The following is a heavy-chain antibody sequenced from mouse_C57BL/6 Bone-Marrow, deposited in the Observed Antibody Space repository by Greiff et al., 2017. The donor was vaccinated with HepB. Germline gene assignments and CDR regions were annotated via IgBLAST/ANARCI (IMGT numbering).Heavy chain of an antibody. CDR2: IHPNSGST. D-gene: IGHD1-1*01. CDR1: GYTFTSYW. V-gene: IGHV1-64*01. J-gene: IGHJ2*01. CDR3: AREATTVVATRGLAY. Sequence: VQLQQSGAELVKPGASVKLSCKASGYTFTSYWMHWVKQRPGQGLEWIGMIHPNSGSTNYNEKFKSKATLTVDKSSSTAYMQLSSLTSEDSAVYYCAREATTVVATRGLAYWGQGTTLTVSS.